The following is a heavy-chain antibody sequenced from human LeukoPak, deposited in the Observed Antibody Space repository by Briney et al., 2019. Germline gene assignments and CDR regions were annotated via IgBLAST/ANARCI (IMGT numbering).Heavy chain of an antibody. V-gene: IGHV3-23*01. J-gene: IGHJ3*02. CDR3: ARALRMTSDAFDI. CDR2: ISGSGGST. CDR1: GFTFSSYA. Sequence: GGSLRLSCAASGFTFSSYAMSWVRQAPGKGLEWVSAISGSGGSTYYADSVKGRFTISRDNSKNTLYLQMNSLRAEDTAVYYCARALRMTSDAFDIWGQGTMVTVSS.